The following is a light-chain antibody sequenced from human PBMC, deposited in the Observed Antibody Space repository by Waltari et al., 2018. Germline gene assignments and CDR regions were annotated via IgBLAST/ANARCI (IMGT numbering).Light chain of an antibody. V-gene: IGLV2-8*01. CDR2: DVN. CDR3: LSYAGNDGYF. J-gene: IGLJ1*01. CDR1: SSDVGGYNY. Sequence: QSALTQPPSASGSPGQSVTISCTGTSSDVGGYNYVSWYQQHPGKAPQLMITDVNKRPSWVPDRFAGSKSGNTASLTVSGLQTEDEADYYCLSYAGNDGYFFGTGTRVTVL.